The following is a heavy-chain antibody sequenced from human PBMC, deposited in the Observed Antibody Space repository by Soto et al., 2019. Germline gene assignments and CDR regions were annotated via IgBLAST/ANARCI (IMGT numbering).Heavy chain of an antibody. V-gene: IGHV3-7*03. CDR2: IKQDGSEK. D-gene: IGHD5-18*01. CDR3: ARDLTAMDYNWFDP. Sequence: GSLSLSCAASGFTFSSYWMSWVRQSPGKGLEWVANIKQDGSEKYYVDSVEGRFTISRDNAKNSLYLQMNSLRAEDTAVYYCARDLTAMDYNWFDPWGQGTLVTVSS. J-gene: IGHJ5*02. CDR1: GFTFSSYW.